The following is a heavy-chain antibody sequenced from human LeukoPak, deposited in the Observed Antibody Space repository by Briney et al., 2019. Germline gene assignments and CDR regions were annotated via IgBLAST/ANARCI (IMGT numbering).Heavy chain of an antibody. CDR2: IIPMFGTP. J-gene: IGHJ3*02. Sequence: GASVKVSCRASGGTFNNYDFSWVRQAPGQGLEWMGRIIPMFGTPNYARKFQGRVTITTDESTSTVYMELSSLRSEDTAVYYCARGGGGHLEWLAVAAFDTWGQGTMVIVSS. V-gene: IGHV1-69*05. CDR1: GGTFNNYD. CDR3: ARGGGGHLEWLAVAAFDT. D-gene: IGHD3-3*01.